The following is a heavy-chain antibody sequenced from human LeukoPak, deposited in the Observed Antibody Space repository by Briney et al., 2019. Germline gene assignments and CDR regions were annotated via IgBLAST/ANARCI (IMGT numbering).Heavy chain of an antibody. CDR1: GFTFSNYA. D-gene: IGHD6-13*01. CDR2: INSNGGST. J-gene: IGHJ4*02. Sequence: GGSLRLSCAASGFTFSNYAIHWVRQAPGKGLEYVSAINSNGGSTYYANSVKGRFTISRDNSKNTVYLQMGSLRAEDMAVYYCARGRVSDSTLAAAGTTDYWGQGTLVTVSS. V-gene: IGHV3-64*01. CDR3: ARGRVSDSTLAAAGTTDY.